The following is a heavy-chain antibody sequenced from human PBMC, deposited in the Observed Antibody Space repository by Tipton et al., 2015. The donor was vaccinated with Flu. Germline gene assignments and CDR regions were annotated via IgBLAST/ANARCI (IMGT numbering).Heavy chain of an antibody. J-gene: IGHJ4*02. CDR2: IWYDGSNK. Sequence: SLRLSCAASGFTFSSYGMHWVRQAPGKGLEWVAVIWYDGSNKYYADSVKGRFTISRDNSKNTLYLQMNSLRAEDTAVYYCARDRTIFGAGVLGYWGQGTLVTVSS. CDR1: GFTFSSYG. CDR3: ARDRTIFGAGVLGY. D-gene: IGHD3-3*01. V-gene: IGHV3-33*01.